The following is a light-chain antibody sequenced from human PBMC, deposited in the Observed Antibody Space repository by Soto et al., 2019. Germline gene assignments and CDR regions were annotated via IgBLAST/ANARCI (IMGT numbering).Light chain of an antibody. J-gene: IGLJ2*01. CDR3: QSYDSSLRGV. CDR2: GNS. Sequence: QSVLTQPPSVSGAPGQRVTISCTGSSSNIGAGYDVHWYQQLPGTAPKLLIYGNSNRPSGVPDRFSGSKSGTSASLAITGLQAEDAAYYCCQSYDSSLRGVFGGGTKVTVL. V-gene: IGLV1-40*01. CDR1: SSNIGAGYD.